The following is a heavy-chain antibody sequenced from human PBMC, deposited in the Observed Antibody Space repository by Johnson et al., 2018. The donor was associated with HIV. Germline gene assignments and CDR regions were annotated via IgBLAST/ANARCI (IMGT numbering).Heavy chain of an antibody. CDR1: GFTFSSYA. D-gene: IGHD1-1*01. V-gene: IGHV3-30*04. Sequence: QVQLVESGGGVAQRGGSLRLSCAASGFTFSSYAMHWVRQAPGKGLEWVAVISYDGSNKYYADSVKGRFTITRDNSKNPLYLQMNSLRAEDTAVYYCARPQGTGDAFDIWGQGTMVTVSS. CDR3: ARPQGTGDAFDI. J-gene: IGHJ3*02. CDR2: ISYDGSNK.